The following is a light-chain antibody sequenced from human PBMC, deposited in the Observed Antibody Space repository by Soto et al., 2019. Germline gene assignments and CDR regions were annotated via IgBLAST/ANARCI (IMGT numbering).Light chain of an antibody. CDR2: GAS. V-gene: IGKV3-15*01. Sequence: EIVMTQSPATLSVSPGETATLSCRASQSISSNLAWYQQRPGQAPSLLIYGASTRAAGIPARFSGRGSGTEFTLTISSLQSEDFAVYHCQQYNHWPPYTFGQGTKLEIK. J-gene: IGKJ2*01. CDR1: QSISSN. CDR3: QQYNHWPPYT.